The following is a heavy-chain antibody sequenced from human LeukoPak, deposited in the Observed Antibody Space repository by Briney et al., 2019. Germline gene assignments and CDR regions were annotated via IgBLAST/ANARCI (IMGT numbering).Heavy chain of an antibody. J-gene: IGHJ4*02. D-gene: IGHD6-13*01. Sequence: PGGSLRLSCAASGFTFSSYAMHWVRQAPGKGLEWVAVISYDGSNKYYADSVKGRFTISRDNSKNTLYLQMNSLRAEDTAVYYCARGAYSSSWYDPYYFDYWGQGTLVTVSS. CDR3: ARGAYSSSWYDPYYFDY. CDR1: GFTFSSYA. V-gene: IGHV3-30-3*01. CDR2: ISYDGSNK.